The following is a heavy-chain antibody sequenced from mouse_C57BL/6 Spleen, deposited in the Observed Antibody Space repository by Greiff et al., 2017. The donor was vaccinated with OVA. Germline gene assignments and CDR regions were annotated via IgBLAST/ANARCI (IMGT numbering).Heavy chain of an antibody. V-gene: IGHV1-50*01. CDR3: ARRDGTGSY. CDR2: IVPSDSYT. D-gene: IGHD4-1*01. Sequence: QVHLQQPGAVLVQPGASVKLSCQASGSTFASYWRQWVKRLPGPGREWIGEIVPSDSYTNYNQTFKGKATLTVDPSSSTAYMQLSSLTSEDSAVYYCARRDGTGSYWGQGTTLTVSS. CDR1: GSTFASYW. J-gene: IGHJ2*01.